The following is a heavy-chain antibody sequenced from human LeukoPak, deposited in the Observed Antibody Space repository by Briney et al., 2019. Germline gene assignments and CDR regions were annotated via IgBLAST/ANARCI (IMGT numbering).Heavy chain of an antibody. CDR1: GGSISSGGYY. D-gene: IGHD3-22*01. CDR3: ARHPSDYDSSGYPLNAFDI. Sequence: PSETLSLTCTVSGGSISSGGYYWSWIRQHPGKGLEWIGYIYCSGSTYYNPSLKSRVTISVDTSKNQFSLKLSSVTAADTAVYYCARHPSDYDSSGYPLNAFDIWGQGTMVTVSS. CDR2: IYCSGST. V-gene: IGHV4-31*03. J-gene: IGHJ3*02.